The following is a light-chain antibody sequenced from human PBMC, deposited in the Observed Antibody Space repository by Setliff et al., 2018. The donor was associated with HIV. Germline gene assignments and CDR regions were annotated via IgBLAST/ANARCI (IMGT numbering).Light chain of an antibody. CDR3: SSYSSSTSFYV. J-gene: IGLJ1*01. CDR1: DSDVGGYNY. V-gene: IGLV2-14*03. CDR2: DVS. Sequence: QSALTQPASVSGSPGQSITISCTGADSDVGGYNYVSWYQQLPGKAPKLMLYDVSHRPSGVSNRFSGSKSGDTASLTISGLQADDEANYYCSSYSSSTSFYVFGTGTKGTVL.